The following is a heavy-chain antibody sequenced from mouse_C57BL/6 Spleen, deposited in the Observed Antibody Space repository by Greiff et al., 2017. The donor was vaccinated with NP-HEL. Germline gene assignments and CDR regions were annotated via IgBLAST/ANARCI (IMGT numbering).Heavy chain of an antibody. Sequence: QVQLKQPGAELVMPGASVKLSCKASGYTFTSYWMHWVKQRPGQGLEWIGEIDPSDSYTNYNQKFKGKSTLTVDKSSSTAYMQLSSLTSEDSAVYYCARGYYGGAWFAYWGQGTLVTVSA. CDR1: GYTFTSYW. CDR2: IDPSDSYT. D-gene: IGHD1-1*01. J-gene: IGHJ3*01. V-gene: IGHV1-69*01. CDR3: ARGYYGGAWFAY.